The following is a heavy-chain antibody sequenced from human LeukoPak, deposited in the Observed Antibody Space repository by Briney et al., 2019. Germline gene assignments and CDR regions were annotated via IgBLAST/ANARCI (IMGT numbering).Heavy chain of an antibody. Sequence: GGSLRLSCTASGVTLSSNYMSWVRQAPGKGLEWVSVIYSGGSIYYADSVKGRFTISRDNSKNTLYLQMNSLRAEDTAMYYCAKSSDSSGYYSAEYFQHWGQGTLVTVSS. CDR1: GVTLSSNY. D-gene: IGHD3-22*01. CDR2: IYSGGSI. V-gene: IGHV3-66*01. J-gene: IGHJ1*01. CDR3: AKSSDSSGYYSAEYFQH.